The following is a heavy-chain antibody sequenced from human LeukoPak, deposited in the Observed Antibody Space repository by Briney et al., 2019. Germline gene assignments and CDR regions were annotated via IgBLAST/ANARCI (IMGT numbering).Heavy chain of an antibody. CDR3: AKDLRKDGIWDIDY. J-gene: IGHJ4*02. CDR2: IYGSGGAS. D-gene: IGHD1-14*01. V-gene: IGHV3-23*01. Sequence: GGSLRLSCAASGFTFSTYTMNWVRQAPGKGLEWAPGIYGSGGASFYADSVKGRFTISRDNSQNTVFLQMDSLRDEDTALYYCAKDLRKDGIWDIDYWGQGTLVTVSS. CDR1: GFTFSTYT.